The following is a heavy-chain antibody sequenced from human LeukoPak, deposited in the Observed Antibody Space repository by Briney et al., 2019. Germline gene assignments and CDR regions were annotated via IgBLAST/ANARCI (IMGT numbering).Heavy chain of an antibody. J-gene: IGHJ3*02. D-gene: IGHD2/OR15-2a*01. CDR3: ARDEISYDAFDI. Sequence: SETLSLTCTVSGGSISSGSYYWGWIRQPPGKGLEWIGSIYYSGSTYYNPSLKSRVTISVDTSKNQFSLKLSSVTAADTAVYYCARDEISYDAFDIWGQGKMVTVSS. V-gene: IGHV4-39*01. CDR2: IYYSGST. CDR1: GGSISSGSYY.